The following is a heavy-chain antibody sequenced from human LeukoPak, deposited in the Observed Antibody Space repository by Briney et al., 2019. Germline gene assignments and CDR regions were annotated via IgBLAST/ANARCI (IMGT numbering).Heavy chain of an antibody. CDR2: ISGSGGST. CDR1: GFTFSSYA. Sequence: GGSLRLSCAASGFTFSSYAMSWARQAPGKGLEWVSAISGSGGSTYYTDSVKGRFTISRDNSKNTLYLQMNSLRAEDTAVYYCATTPSLGYFDYWGQGTLVTVSS. CDR3: ATTPSLGYFDY. D-gene: IGHD1/OR15-1a*01. V-gene: IGHV3-23*01. J-gene: IGHJ4*02.